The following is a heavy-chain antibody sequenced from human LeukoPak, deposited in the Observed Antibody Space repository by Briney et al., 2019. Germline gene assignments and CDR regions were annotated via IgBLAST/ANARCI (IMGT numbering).Heavy chain of an antibody. CDR3: ARGPLTLRSVLNPHVDI. CDR1: GGSISSGGYY. D-gene: IGHD3-10*02. Sequence: PSETLSLTCTVSGGSISSGGYYWSWIRQHPGKGLEWIGYIYYSGSTYYNPSLKSRVTISVDTSKNQFSLKLSSVTAADTAVYYCARGPLTLRSVLNPHVDIWGQGTMVTVSS. CDR2: IYYSGST. J-gene: IGHJ3*02. V-gene: IGHV4-31*03.